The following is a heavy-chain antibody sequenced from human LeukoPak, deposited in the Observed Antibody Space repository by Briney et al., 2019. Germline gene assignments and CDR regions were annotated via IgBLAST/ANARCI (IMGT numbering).Heavy chain of an antibody. CDR3: ARDIGQLVEYFQH. V-gene: IGHV1-3*01. CDR2: INAGNGNT. Sequence: ASVKVSCKASGYTFTSYAMHWVRQAPGQRLEWMGWINAGNGNTKYSQKFQGRVTITRDTSASTAYMELSSLRSEDTAVYYCARDIGQLVEYFQHWGQGTLVTVSS. D-gene: IGHD2-15*01. CDR1: GYTFTSYA. J-gene: IGHJ1*01.